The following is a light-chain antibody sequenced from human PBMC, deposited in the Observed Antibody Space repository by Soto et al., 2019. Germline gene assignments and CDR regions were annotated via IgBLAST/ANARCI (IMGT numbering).Light chain of an antibody. V-gene: IGKV4-1*01. J-gene: IGKJ1*01. CDR3: LQYCTLPWT. CDR1: QNVFYSSNNKDH. CDR2: WAS. Sequence: DIVMTQSPDSLAVSLGERATINCKSSQNVFYSSNNKDHLAWYQQKPGQPPKVLIYWASTRESGVPDRFSGSRSGTDYTRTTSNLQAEELAVCYCLQYCTLPWTFGQGTKVEIK.